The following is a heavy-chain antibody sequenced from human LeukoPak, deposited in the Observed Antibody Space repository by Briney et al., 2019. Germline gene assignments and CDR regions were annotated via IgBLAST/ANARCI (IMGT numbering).Heavy chain of an antibody. Sequence: GGSLRLSCAASGFTFSNYAMSWVRQAPGKGLEWVSAIRGSGYTTYYAGSVKGRFTISRDNSKNTLYLQMNSLRAEDTAVYYCARDRSSGWYEYFDYWGQGTLVTVSS. CDR3: ARDRSSGWYEYFDY. V-gene: IGHV3-23*01. CDR1: GFTFSNYA. CDR2: IRGSGYTT. D-gene: IGHD6-19*01. J-gene: IGHJ4*02.